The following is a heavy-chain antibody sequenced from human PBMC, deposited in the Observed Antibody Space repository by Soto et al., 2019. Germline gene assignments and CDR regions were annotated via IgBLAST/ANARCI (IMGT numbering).Heavy chain of an antibody. D-gene: IGHD3-9*01. V-gene: IGHV1-18*01. Sequence: VASVKVSCKASGYTFTSYGISWVRQAPGQGLEWMGWISAYNGNTNYAQKLQGRVTMTTDTSTSTAYMELRSLRSDDTAVYYCARGSRVSYYDILTGYYMVYWGQGTLVTVSS. J-gene: IGHJ4*02. CDR2: ISAYNGNT. CDR3: ARGSRVSYYDILTGYYMVY. CDR1: GYTFTSYG.